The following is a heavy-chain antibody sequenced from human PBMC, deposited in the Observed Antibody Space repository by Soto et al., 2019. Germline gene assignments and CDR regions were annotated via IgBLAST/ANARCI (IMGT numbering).Heavy chain of an antibody. J-gene: IGHJ5*02. CDR1: GGSISSGGYY. V-gene: IGHV4-31*03. D-gene: IGHD6-13*01. Sequence: QVQLQESGPGLVKPSQTLSLTCTVSGGSISSGGYYWSWIRQHPGKGLEWIGYIYYSGSTYYNPSLKTRVTLSVDTSKNQFCLTLRSVTAADTAVYYCAREIAAAGTGDNWFDPMGQGTLVTVSS. CDR3: AREIAAAGTGDNWFDP. CDR2: IYYSGST.